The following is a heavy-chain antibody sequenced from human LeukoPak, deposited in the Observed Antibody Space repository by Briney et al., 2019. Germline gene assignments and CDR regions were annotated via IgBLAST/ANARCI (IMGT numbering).Heavy chain of an antibody. D-gene: IGHD2-15*01. Sequence: GGSLRLSCRASGFSFTTYSMNWVRQAPGKGLEWVSVIRAEGHRTYYADSVKGRFTISRDNSKNTLYLQMNSLSAEDTAVYYCAKALSHCSGGSCYSAVDYWGQGTLVTVSS. CDR2: IRAEGHRT. J-gene: IGHJ4*02. CDR1: GFSFTTYS. CDR3: AKALSHCSGGSCYSAVDY. V-gene: IGHV3-23*01.